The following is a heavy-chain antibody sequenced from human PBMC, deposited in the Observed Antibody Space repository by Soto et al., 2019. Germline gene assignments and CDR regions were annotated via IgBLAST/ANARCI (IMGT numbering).Heavy chain of an antibody. D-gene: IGHD3-10*01. V-gene: IGHV6-1*01. Sequence: SETLSLTCVISGDSVSSNSAGWNWIRQSPSRGLEWLGRTYHKSKWNNDYALSVKSRITINPDTYKNQFSLHLYSVTPEDTAVYCCTGITWFRGMDVWGQGTPVTVSS. CDR1: GDSVSSNSAG. CDR2: TYHKSKWNN. CDR3: TGITWFRGMDV. J-gene: IGHJ6*02.